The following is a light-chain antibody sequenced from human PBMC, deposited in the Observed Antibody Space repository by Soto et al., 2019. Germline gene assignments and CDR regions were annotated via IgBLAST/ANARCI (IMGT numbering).Light chain of an antibody. CDR1: QTVLYSSNNKNY. CDR2: WAS. V-gene: IGKV4-1*01. CDR3: QQYISLPWT. Sequence: DLVMTQSPDSLAVSLGERTTINRKSSQTVLYSSNNKNYLAWYQQKPGQPPKLLIYWASTRESGVPARFSGSGSGTDFTLTISSLQAEDVGLYYCQQYISLPWTFGQGTKVDIK. J-gene: IGKJ1*01.